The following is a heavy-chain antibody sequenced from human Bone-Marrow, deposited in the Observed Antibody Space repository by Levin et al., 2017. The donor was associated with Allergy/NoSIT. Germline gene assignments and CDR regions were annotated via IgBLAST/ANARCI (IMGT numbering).Heavy chain of an antibody. CDR3: ARGGTSGRGAFDI. J-gene: IGHJ3*02. D-gene: IGHD3-10*01. CDR1: GFIFSSYS. V-gene: IGHV3-48*01. CDR2: ISSSSSTK. Sequence: PGGSLRLSCAASGFIFSSYSMNWVRQAPGKGLEWVSYISSSSSTKYHADSVKGRFTISRDNAKNSLYLQVNSLRAEDTAVYYCARGGTSGRGAFDIWGQGTMVTVSS.